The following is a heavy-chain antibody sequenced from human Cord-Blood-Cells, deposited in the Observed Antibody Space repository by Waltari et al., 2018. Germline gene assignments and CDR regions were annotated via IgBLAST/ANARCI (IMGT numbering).Heavy chain of an antibody. CDR1: GGAFRRAA. V-gene: IGHV1-69*09. CDR3: ASGARYCSSTSCYTYFDY. CDR2: IIPILGIA. J-gene: IGHJ4*02. Sequence: QVQLVPAGAEVKTPGSSVNVSCKASGGAFRRAALSCVRQSPRQRLEWMGRIIPILGIANYAQKFQGRVTITADKSTSTAYMELSSLRSEDTAVYYCASGARYCSSTSCYTYFDYWGQGTLVTVSS. D-gene: IGHD2-2*02.